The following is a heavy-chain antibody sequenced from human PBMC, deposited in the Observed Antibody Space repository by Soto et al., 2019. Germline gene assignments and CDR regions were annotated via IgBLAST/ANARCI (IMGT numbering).Heavy chain of an antibody. Sequence: GGSLRLSCAASGFTFSSYSMNWVRQAPGKGLEWVSSISSSSSYIYYADSVKGRFTISRDNAKNSLYLQMNSLRAEDTAVYYCARDPAPLGYDFWSGYYRVGYYYGMDVWGQGTTVTVSS. V-gene: IGHV3-21*01. CDR1: GFTFSSYS. J-gene: IGHJ6*02. CDR3: ARDPAPLGYDFWSGYYRVGYYYGMDV. CDR2: ISSSSSYI. D-gene: IGHD3-3*01.